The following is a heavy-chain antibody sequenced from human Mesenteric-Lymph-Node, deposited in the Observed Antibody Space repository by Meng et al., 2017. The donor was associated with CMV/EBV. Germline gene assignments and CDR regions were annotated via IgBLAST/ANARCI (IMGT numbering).Heavy chain of an antibody. CDR3: ARHRSYSGSQYVPSRLPDN. J-gene: IGHJ4*02. CDR1: GGSITSSTYY. Sequence: SETLSLTCSVSGGSITSSTYYWGWIRQPPGKGLEWIGTISYSGTSDYNPSLKSRVTISVDTSKKQFSLKLTSVTAADTAAYYCARHRSYSGSQYVPSRLPDNWGQGTLVTVSS. V-gene: IGHV4-39*01. CDR2: ISYSGTS. D-gene: IGHD1-26*01.